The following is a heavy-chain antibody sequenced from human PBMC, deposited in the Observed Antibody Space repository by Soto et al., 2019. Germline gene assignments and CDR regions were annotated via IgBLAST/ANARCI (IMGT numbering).Heavy chain of an antibody. D-gene: IGHD5-12*01. CDR2: IITYSGDT. V-gene: IGHV1-18*01. J-gene: IGHJ5*02. Sequence: QVHLVQSGVEVKTPGASVKVSCQASGYTFFTYDISWVRQAPGQGLEWMGWIITYSGDTKYAQKFQGRVTMTTETSTTTAYLELRSLRSDDTAVYYCARHHGPTTSENWFDPWGQGTLVSVSS. CDR1: GYTFFTYD. CDR3: ARHHGPTTSENWFDP.